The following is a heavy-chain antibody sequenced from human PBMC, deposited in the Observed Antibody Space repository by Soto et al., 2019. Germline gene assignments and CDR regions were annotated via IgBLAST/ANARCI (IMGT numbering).Heavy chain of an antibody. CDR1: GYTFIGNY. V-gene: IGHV1-2*02. CDR2: SNPNVGGT. CDR3: ARGACSSSNCYTLVY. D-gene: IGHD2-2*02. J-gene: IGHJ4*02. Sequence: QVQLVQSGAEVKKPGASVKVSCKASGYTFIGNYIHWVRQAPGQGLEWMGWSNPNVGGTDYARKFQGRVTMTRVTSISTAYMELSRLTSDDTAVYFCARGACSSSNCYTLVYWGQGTLLTVSS.